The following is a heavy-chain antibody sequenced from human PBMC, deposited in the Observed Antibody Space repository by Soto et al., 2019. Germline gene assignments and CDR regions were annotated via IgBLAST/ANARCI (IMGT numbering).Heavy chain of an antibody. CDR3: TTDQPRLDYYDSSGYYRSA. J-gene: IGHJ5*02. V-gene: IGHV3-15*07. Sequence: GGSLRLSCAASGFTFSNAWMNWVRQAPGKGLEWVGRIKSKTDGGTTDYAAPVKGRFTISRDDSKNTLYLQMNSLKTEDTAVYYCTTDQPRLDYYDSSGYYRSAWGQGTLVTVSS. CDR2: IKSKTDGGTT. D-gene: IGHD3-22*01. CDR1: GFTFSNAW.